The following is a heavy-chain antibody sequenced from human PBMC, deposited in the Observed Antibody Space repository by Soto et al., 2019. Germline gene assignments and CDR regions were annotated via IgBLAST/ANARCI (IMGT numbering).Heavy chain of an antibody. J-gene: IGHJ4*02. CDR2: IYYSGST. Sequence: SETLSLTCTVSGGSISSSYWSWIRQPPGKGLEWIGYIYYSGSTNYNPSLKSRVTITVDTSKNQFSLELSSVTAEDTAVYYCARSYYYDSSGWPYWGQGPLVTVSS. CDR3: ARSYYYDSSGWPY. D-gene: IGHD3-22*01. CDR1: GGSISSSY. V-gene: IGHV4-59*01.